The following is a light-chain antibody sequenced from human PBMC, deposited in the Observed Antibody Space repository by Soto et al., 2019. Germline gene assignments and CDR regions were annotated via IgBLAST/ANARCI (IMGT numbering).Light chain of an antibody. CDR1: SSNVGAGRD. CDR3: QSYGTSLSGLYV. CDR2: DSN. Sequence: QAVVTQPPSVSGAPGQRVTISCTGSSSNVGAGRDVHWYRQLPGAAPKFLISDSNNRASGVPDRFSVSKSGASASLAITGFRAEDEGDYICQSYGTSLSGLYVFGSGTKLTVL. J-gene: IGLJ1*01. V-gene: IGLV1-40*03.